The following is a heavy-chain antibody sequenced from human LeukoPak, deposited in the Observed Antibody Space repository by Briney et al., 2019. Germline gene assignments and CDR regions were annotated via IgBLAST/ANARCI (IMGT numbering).Heavy chain of an antibody. CDR1: GGSISSYY. D-gene: IGHD6-13*01. CDR2: IYYSGST. V-gene: IGHV4-59*01. Sequence: SETLSLTCTVSGGSISSYYWSWIRQPPGKGLEWIGYIYYSGSTNYNPSLKSRVTISVDTSKNQFSLKLSSVTAADTAVYYCASLKTYSSSWYGFDYWGQGTLVTVSS. J-gene: IGHJ4*02. CDR3: ASLKTYSSSWYGFDY.